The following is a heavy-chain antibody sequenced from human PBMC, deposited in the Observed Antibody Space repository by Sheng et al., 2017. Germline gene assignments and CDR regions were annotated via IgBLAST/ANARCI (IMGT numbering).Heavy chain of an antibody. D-gene: IGHD3-22*01. CDR1: GGSISSYY. CDR2: IYYSGST. CDR3: AGVYYYDSSGYFH. V-gene: IGHV4-59*01. Sequence: QVQLQESGPGLVKPSETLSLTCTVSGGSISSYYWNWIRQPPGKGLEWIGYIYYSGSTNYNPSLKSRVTTSVDTSKNQFSLKLSSVTAADTAVYYCAGVYYYDSSGYFHWGQGTLVTVSS. J-gene: IGHJ4*02.